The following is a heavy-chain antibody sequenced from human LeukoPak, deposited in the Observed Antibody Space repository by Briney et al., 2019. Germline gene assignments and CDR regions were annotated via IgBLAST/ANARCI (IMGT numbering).Heavy chain of an antibody. CDR2: ISAYNGNT. D-gene: IGHD3-3*01. CDR3: ARDFRLSLHDFGVVILNWFDP. V-gene: IGHV1-18*01. CDR1: GYTFTSYG. J-gene: IGHJ5*02. Sequence: ASVKVSCKASGYTFTSYGISWVRQAPGQGLEWMGWISAYNGNTNYAQKLQGRVTMTTDTSTSTAYMELRSLRSDDTAVYYCARDFRLSLHDFGVVILNWFDPWGQGTLVTVSS.